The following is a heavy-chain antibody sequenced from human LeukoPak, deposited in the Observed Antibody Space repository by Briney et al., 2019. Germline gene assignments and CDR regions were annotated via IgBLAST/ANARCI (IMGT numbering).Heavy chain of an antibody. CDR1: GFTFSSYD. CDR2: ISNDGSNK. V-gene: IGHV3-30-3*01. CDR3: ARDRWNWFDP. Sequence: PGRSLRLSCAASGFTFSSYDMHWVRQAPGKGLEWVALISNDGSNKYYADSVKGRFTISRDNSKNTLYLQMNSLSAEDTAVYYCARDRWNWFDPWGQGTLVTVSS. D-gene: IGHD2-15*01. J-gene: IGHJ5*02.